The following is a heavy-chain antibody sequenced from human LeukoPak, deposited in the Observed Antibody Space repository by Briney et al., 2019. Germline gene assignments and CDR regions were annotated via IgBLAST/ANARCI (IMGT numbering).Heavy chain of an antibody. D-gene: IGHD3-10*01. CDR1: GYTFPKYG. CDR3: ARLRITMVRGVLMQPSMDV. V-gene: IGHV1-18*01. CDR2: ISVYNGNT. J-gene: IGHJ6*02. Sequence: GASVKVSCKASGYTFPKYGISWVRQAPGQGLEWMGWISVYNGNTSYAQNLQDRVIVTTDTSTTTAYMELRRLKSDDTAIYYCARLRITMVRGVLMQPSMDVWGQGTTVIVSS.